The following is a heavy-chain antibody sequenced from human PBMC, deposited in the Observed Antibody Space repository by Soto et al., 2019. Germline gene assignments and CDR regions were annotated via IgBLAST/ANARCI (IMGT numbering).Heavy chain of an antibody. J-gene: IGHJ4*02. CDR3: ARDGDGYNY. V-gene: IGHV4-61*01. CDR1: GASVSSGSYY. CDR2: IYYTGGT. D-gene: IGHD5-12*01. Sequence: QVQLQESGPRLVKPSETLSLTCTVYGASVSSGSYYWSWIRQPPGKGLEWVGYIYYTGGTKYSPSLKNRVSMSADTSKNQFSLKLSSVTAADTAVYYCARDGDGYNYWGQGILVTVSS.